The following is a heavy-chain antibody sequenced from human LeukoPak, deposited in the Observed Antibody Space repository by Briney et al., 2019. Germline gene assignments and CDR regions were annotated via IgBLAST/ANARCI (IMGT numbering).Heavy chain of an antibody. J-gene: IGHJ4*02. CDR1: GFTFSSYG. V-gene: IGHV3-30*02. CDR3: AKVLRSIAVAGGDY. Sequence: GGSLRLSCAASGFTFSSYGMHWVRQAPGKGLEWVAFIRYDGSNKYYADSVKGRFTISRDNSKNTLYLQMNSLRAEDTAVYYCAKVLRSIAVAGGDYWGQGTLVTVSS. CDR2: IRYDGSNK. D-gene: IGHD6-19*01.